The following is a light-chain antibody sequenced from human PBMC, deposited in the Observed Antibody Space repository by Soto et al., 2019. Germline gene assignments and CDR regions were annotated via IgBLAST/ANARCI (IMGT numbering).Light chain of an antibody. CDR1: SSDVGAYNY. Sequence: QSALTQPRSVSGSRGQSITISCTGTSSDVGAYNYVSWYQQHPGKVPKLMLYDVTKRPSGVPDRFSGSKSGNTASLTISGLQAEDEADYYCCSYVGTYSYVFGTGTQRTVL. J-gene: IGLJ1*01. CDR3: CSYVGTYSYV. V-gene: IGLV2-11*01. CDR2: DVT.